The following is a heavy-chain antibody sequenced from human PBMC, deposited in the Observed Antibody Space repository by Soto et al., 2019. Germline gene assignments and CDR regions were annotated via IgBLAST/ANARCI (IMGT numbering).Heavy chain of an antibody. J-gene: IGHJ5*02. Sequence: QVHLVQSGAEVKKPGASVYVSCKASGYTFTDYYVHWVRQAPGQGLEWIGWINPNVGGSNYARKFLGRLTITRYTSICKVDMHLNRLGPADTARYYCAREGREVPRIPYDTWGQGTLVTVSS. CDR1: GYTFTDYY. V-gene: IGHV1-2*02. D-gene: IGHD3-10*01. CDR2: INPNVGGS. CDR3: AREGREVPRIPYDT.